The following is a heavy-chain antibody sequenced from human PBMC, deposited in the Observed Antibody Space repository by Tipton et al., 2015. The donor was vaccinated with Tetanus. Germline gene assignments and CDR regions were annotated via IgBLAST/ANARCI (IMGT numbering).Heavy chain of an antibody. CDR3: ARSHVFRFTLFGKEIPRSGRFDP. J-gene: IGHJ5*02. V-gene: IGHV4-59*01. CDR2: IYYGGDT. D-gene: IGHD3-3*01. Sequence: TLSLTCTVSGGSFSNYYWNWIRQSPGRRLEWIGNIYYGGDTDYNPSLQSRATISLDTSKKLFSLRLKSVTAADTAIYYCARSHVFRFTLFGKEIPRSGRFDPWGQGTLVTVSS. CDR1: GGSFSNYY.